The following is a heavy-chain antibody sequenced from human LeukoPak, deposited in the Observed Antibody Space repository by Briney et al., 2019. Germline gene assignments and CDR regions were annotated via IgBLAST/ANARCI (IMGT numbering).Heavy chain of an antibody. CDR1: GYSISLGYY. J-gene: IGHJ4*02. D-gene: IGHD1-1*01. V-gene: IGHV4-38-2*02. Sequence: PSETLSLTCTVSGYSISLGYYWGWIRQPPGRGLEWIGSFYHTGRTYYKPSLKSRVTVSGDTSKNQFSLKLSSVTAADTAVYYCARDMGWNGLVDSWGQGTLVTVSS. CDR3: ARDMGWNGLVDS. CDR2: FYHTGRT.